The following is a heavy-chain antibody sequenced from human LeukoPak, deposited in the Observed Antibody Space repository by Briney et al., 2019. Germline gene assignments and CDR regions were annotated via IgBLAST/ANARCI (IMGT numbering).Heavy chain of an antibody. Sequence: GGSLRLSCAASGFTFSSYAMHWVRQAPGKGLEWVAIISSDGSHKFYADSVKGRFTISRDNSKNTLYLQMDSLRAEDTAVSYCAKEMGPMVHGDYWGQGTLVTVSS. J-gene: IGHJ4*02. V-gene: IGHV3-30*18. CDR1: GFTFSSYA. CDR2: ISSDGSHK. CDR3: AKEMGPMVHGDY. D-gene: IGHD2-8*01.